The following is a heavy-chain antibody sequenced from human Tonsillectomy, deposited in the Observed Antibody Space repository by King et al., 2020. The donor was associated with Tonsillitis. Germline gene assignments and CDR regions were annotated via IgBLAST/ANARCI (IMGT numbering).Heavy chain of an antibody. V-gene: IGHV3-30*04. Sequence: VQLVESGGGVVQPGRSLRLSCSASGFSFGNSGFHWVRQAPGQGLEWVASISSDGNNKYYADSVKGRFTMSRDNSKNTLYVQMISLRVGDTAVYYCVREPNTDWGYYAPYIQHWGQGTLVTVSS. CDR1: GFSFGNSG. J-gene: IGHJ1*01. CDR2: ISSDGNNK. CDR3: VREPNTDWGYYAPYIQH. D-gene: IGHD7-27*01.